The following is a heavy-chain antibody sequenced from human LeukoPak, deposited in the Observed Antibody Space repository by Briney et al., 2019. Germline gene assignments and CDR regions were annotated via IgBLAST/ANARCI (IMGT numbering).Heavy chain of an antibody. CDR1: GGTFSSYA. V-gene: IGHV1-69*01. CDR3: ARNPVSYYYYMDV. J-gene: IGHJ6*03. Sequence: SVKVSCKASGGTFSSYAISWVRQAPGQGLEWMGGIIPIFGTAYYAQKFQGRVTITADESTSTAYMELSSLRSEDTAVYYCARNPVSYYYYMDVWGKGTTVTVSS. CDR2: IIPIFGTA. D-gene: IGHD5/OR15-5a*01.